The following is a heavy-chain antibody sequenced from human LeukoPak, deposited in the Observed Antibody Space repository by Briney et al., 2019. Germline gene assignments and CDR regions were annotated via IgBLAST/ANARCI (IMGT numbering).Heavy chain of an antibody. CDR3: AREGYDILTGCRYWFFDL. Sequence: SETLSLTCAVSGGSISSSNWWSWVRQPPGKGLEWIGEIYHSGTTNYNPSLKSRVTISVDKPKNQFSLKLSSVTAADTAVYFCAREGYDILTGCRYWFFDLWGRGTLVTVSS. CDR1: GGSISSSNW. J-gene: IGHJ2*01. D-gene: IGHD3-9*01. V-gene: IGHV4-4*02. CDR2: IYHSGTT.